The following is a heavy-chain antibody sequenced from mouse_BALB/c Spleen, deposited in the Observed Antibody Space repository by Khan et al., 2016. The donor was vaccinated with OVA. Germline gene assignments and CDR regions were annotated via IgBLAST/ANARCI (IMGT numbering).Heavy chain of an antibody. J-gene: IGHJ4*01. CDR2: IWAGGST. CDR1: GFSLTSSG. CDR3: ARAEGWDNAMDY. V-gene: IGHV2-9*02. D-gene: IGHD4-1*01. Sequence: QMQLEESGPGLVAPSQSLSITCTVSGFSLTSSGVHWVRQPPGKGLEWLGVIWAGGSTNYNSAIMSRLSIIKDNSKSHVFLIMNSMQTDDKSRYYCARAEGWDNAMDYWGQGASGTVSS.